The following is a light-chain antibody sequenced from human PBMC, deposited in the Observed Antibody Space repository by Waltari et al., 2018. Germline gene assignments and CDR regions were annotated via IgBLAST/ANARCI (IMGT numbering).Light chain of an antibody. Sequence: QSVVTQPPSASGAPGQRVTISCSGSSSNVGSNSIKWYQQLPGTAPKVVMYDIARRPSGFPDRFAGSRSGTTASLTISGLQSEDEADYYCSVWDDSLSGPVFGGGTKLTVL. CDR1: SSNVGSNS. CDR3: SVWDDSLSGPV. CDR2: DIA. J-gene: IGLJ2*01. V-gene: IGLV1-44*01.